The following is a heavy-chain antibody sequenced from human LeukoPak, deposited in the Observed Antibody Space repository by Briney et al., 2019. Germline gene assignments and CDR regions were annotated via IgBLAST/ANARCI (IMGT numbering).Heavy chain of an antibody. V-gene: IGHV4-59*01. D-gene: IGHD6-13*01. Sequence: SETLSLTCTVSGGSISSYYWSWIRQPPGKGLEWLGYIYYSGSTNYNPSLKSRVTISVDTSKNQFSLKLSSVTAADTAVYYCARSPLRAAAGTGYFDYWGQGTLVTVSS. CDR2: IYYSGST. J-gene: IGHJ4*02. CDR1: GGSISSYY. CDR3: ARSPLRAAAGTGYFDY.